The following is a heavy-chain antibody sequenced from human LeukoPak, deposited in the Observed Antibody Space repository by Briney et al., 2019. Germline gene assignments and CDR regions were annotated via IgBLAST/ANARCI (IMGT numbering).Heavy chain of an antibody. CDR3: ARDFLITIFGVVIPRDAFDI. CDR2: IKQDGSEK. J-gene: IGHJ3*02. CDR1: GFTFSSYW. D-gene: IGHD3-3*01. V-gene: IGHV3-7*01. Sequence: PGGSLRLSCAASGFTFSSYWMSWVRQAPGKGLEWVANIKQDGSEKYYVDSVKGRFTISRDNAKNSLYLQMNGLRAEDTAVYYCARDFLITIFGVVIPRDAFDIWGQGTMVTVSS.